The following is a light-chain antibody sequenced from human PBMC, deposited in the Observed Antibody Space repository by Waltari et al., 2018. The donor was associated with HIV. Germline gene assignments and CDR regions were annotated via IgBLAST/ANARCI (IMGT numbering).Light chain of an antibody. CDR2: EGS. Sequence: QSALTQPASVSGSPGQAITITCTGTTSDVGNYNLVSWYQQHQGKAPKLMIYEGSKRPSGVSNRFSGSKSGNTASLTISGLQAADEADYYCCSYAGSTTFDVVFGGGTKLTVL. J-gene: IGLJ2*01. CDR1: TSDVGNYNL. V-gene: IGLV2-23*03. CDR3: CSYAGSTTFDVV.